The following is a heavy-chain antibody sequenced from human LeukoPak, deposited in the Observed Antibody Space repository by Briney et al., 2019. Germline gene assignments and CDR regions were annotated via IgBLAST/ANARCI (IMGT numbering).Heavy chain of an antibody. CDR3: ARGGSAYSSSWSTFDY. CDR2: IWYDGSIK. V-gene: IGHV3-30-3*01. J-gene: IGHJ4*02. Sequence: GGSLRLSCAASGLTFSTYAFHWVRQAPGKGLEWVAVIWYDGSIKYYADSVKGRFTISRDNAKNTLFLQMNSLRVEDTAVYYCARGGSAYSSSWSTFDYWGQGTLVTVSS. CDR1: GLTFSTYA. D-gene: IGHD6-13*01.